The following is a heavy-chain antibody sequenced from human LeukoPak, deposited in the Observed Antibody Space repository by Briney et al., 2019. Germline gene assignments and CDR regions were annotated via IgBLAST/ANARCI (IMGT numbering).Heavy chain of an antibody. J-gene: IGHJ4*02. D-gene: IGHD3-10*01. V-gene: IGHV3-21*01. CDR1: GFTYSSYS. CDR3: ARPYGSGSYYKD. Sequence: GGSLRLSCAASGFTYSSYSMNWVRQAPGKGLEWVSSISSSSSYIYYADSVKGRFTISRDNAKNSLYLQMNSLRAEDTAVYYCARPYGSGSYYKDWGQGTLVTVSS. CDR2: ISSSSSYI.